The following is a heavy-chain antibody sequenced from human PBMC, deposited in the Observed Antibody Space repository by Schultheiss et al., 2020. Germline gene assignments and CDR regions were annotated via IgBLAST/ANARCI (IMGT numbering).Heavy chain of an antibody. CDR1: GGTFSSYD. V-gene: IGHV1-8*02. D-gene: IGHD3-3*01. CDR2: MNPNSGNT. Sequence: ASVKVSCKASGGTFSSYDINWVRQATGQGLEWMGWMNPNSGNTGYAQKFQGRVTMTRNTSISTAYMELSSLRSEDTAVYYCARGFGVYDFWSGYYFGVPPHYGMDVWGQGTTVTGSS. CDR3: ARGFGVYDFWSGYYFGVPPHYGMDV. J-gene: IGHJ6*02.